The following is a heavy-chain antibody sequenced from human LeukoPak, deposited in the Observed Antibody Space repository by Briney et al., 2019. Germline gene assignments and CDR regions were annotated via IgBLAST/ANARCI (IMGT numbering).Heavy chain of an antibody. CDR2: LFDGVNT. CDR3: ATIKRGSIFGYFDF. CDR1: GGSISSHY. J-gene: IGHJ4*02. Sequence: KASETLSLTCTVSGGSISSHYWSWIRQPPGKGLEWIAYLFDGVNTKDNPSLQSRLTLSADTSKNQFSLRLSSVTAADTAVYYCATIKRGSIFGYFDFWGQGIKVTVSS. V-gene: IGHV4-59*11. D-gene: IGHD5-18*01.